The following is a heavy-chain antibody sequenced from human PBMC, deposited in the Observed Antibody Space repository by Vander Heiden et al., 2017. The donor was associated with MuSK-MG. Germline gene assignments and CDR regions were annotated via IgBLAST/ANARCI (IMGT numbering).Heavy chain of an antibody. CDR1: GFTFSNSG. D-gene: IGHD4-17*01. V-gene: IGHV3-21*01. CDR3: AKDYGSYWYFDL. CDR2: ISSTSSFI. J-gene: IGHJ2*01. Sequence: EVHLVESGGGLAKPGGSLRLSCAASGFTFSNSGMNWVRQAPGKGLEWISSISSTSSFIYYADSVKGRFTISRDNAKNSLYLQINNRRPEDTAVYYCAKDYGSYWYFDLWGRGTLVTVSS.